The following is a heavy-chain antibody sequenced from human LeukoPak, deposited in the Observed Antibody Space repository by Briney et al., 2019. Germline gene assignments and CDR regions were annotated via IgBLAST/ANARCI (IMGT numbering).Heavy chain of an antibody. V-gene: IGHV4-34*01. CDR3: ARGGSGYDSFYYYGMDV. J-gene: IGHJ6*02. CDR1: GGSFSGYY. D-gene: IGHD5-12*01. CDR2: INHSGGT. Sequence: PSETLSLTCAVYGGSFSGYYWSWIRQPPGKGLEWIGEINHSGGTNYNPSLKSRVTISLDTSKNHFSLKLTSVTAADTAVYYCARGGSGYDSFYYYGMDVWGQGTTVTVSS.